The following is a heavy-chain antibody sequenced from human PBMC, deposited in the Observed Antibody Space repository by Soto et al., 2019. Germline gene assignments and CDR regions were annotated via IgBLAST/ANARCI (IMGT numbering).Heavy chain of an antibody. D-gene: IGHD3-10*01. Sequence: QVQLQEAGPGLVRPSQTLSLTCTVAGGSMSENDYYWSWLRQSPGQGLQWIGYIYDTWTTSYSPSLKSRVTMSADTSRNQFSLKLTSVTAADTALYCCARGIGRGGFDIWGQGTLVTVSS. CDR1: GGSMSENDYY. CDR2: IYDTWTT. J-gene: IGHJ3*02. CDR3: ARGIGRGGFDI. V-gene: IGHV4-30-4*01.